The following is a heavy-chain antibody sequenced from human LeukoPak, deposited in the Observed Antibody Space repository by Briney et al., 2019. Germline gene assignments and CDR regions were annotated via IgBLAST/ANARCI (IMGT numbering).Heavy chain of an antibody. CDR3: ARDLSGVTGYTYGRGIDY. CDR2: IKKDGSER. Sequence: GGSLRLSCAASGFTFSSYWMSWVRQAPGKGLEWVANIKKDGSERYYVDSVKGRFTISRDNAKTSLYLQMNSLRAEDTAVYYCARDLSGVTGYTYGRGIDYWGQGTLVTVSS. D-gene: IGHD5-18*01. J-gene: IGHJ4*02. V-gene: IGHV3-7*01. CDR1: GFTFSSYW.